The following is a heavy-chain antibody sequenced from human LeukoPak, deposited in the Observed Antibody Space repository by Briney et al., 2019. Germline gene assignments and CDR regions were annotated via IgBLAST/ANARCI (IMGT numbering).Heavy chain of an antibody. V-gene: IGHV1-69*04. Sequence: PVKVSCKASAGTFSSYAISWVRQAPGHGLEWMGRIIPILGIANYAQKFQGRVTVTADKSTSTAYMELSSLRSEDTAVYYCARALAKRNIVVVPAARNYGMDVWGQGTTVTVSS. CDR2: IIPILGIA. D-gene: IGHD2-2*01. CDR3: ARALAKRNIVVVPAARNYGMDV. CDR1: AGTFSSYA. J-gene: IGHJ6*02.